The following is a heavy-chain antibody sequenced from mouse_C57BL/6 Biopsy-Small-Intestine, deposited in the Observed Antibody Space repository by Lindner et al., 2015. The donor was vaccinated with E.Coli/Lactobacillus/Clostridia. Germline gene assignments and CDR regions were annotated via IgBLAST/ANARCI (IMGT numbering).Heavy chain of an antibody. CDR2: IDPEDGET. CDR3: ATIYDGYYTGFAK. D-gene: IGHD2-3*01. V-gene: IGHV14-2*01. CDR1: GFNIKDYY. Sequence: VQLQESGAELVKPGASVKLSRTASGFNIKDYYMYWVKQRTEQGLEWIGRIDPEDGETKYDPKFQGEATITADTSSNTAYLQLSSLTSEDTAVYYCATIYDGYYTGFAKWGQGTLVTVSA. J-gene: IGHJ3*01.